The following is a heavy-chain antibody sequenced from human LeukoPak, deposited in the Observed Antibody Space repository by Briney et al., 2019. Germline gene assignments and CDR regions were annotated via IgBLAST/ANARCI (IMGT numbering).Heavy chain of an antibody. CDR2: ISAYNGNT. V-gene: IGHV1-18*01. J-gene: IGHJ5*02. CDR3: ARDPSSMVYSMGWFDP. CDR1: GYTFTSYA. Sequence: GSSVKVSCKASGYTFTSYAIRWVRQAPGQGLAWMGWISAYNGNTNYAQKFQGRVTMTTDTSTSTAYMELRSLRSDDTAVYFCARDPSSMVYSMGWFDPWGQGTLVTVSS. D-gene: IGHD2-8*01.